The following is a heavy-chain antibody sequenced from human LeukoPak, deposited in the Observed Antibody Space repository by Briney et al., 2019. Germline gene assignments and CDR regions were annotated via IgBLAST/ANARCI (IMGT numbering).Heavy chain of an antibody. Sequence: PGGSLRLSCAASGFTFSSYWMSWVRQAPGKGLEWVANIKQDGSEKYYVDSVKGRFTISRDNAKNSLYLQMNSLRAEDTAVYYCARAAAGSGWGAFDIWGQGTMVTVSS. CDR1: GFTFSSYW. CDR3: ARAAAGSGWGAFDI. D-gene: IGHD6-25*01. V-gene: IGHV3-7*01. J-gene: IGHJ3*02. CDR2: IKQDGSEK.